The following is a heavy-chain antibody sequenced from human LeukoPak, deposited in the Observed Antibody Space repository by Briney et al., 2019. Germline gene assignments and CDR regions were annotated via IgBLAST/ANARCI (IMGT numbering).Heavy chain of an antibody. Sequence: ASVKVSCKASGYTFTSYGISWVRQAPGQGLEWMGWISAYNGNTNYARKLQGRVTMTTDTSTSTAYMELRSLSSDDTAVYYCARGAPYCGGDCYSFWGQGTLVTVSS. CDR1: GYTFTSYG. V-gene: IGHV1-18*01. CDR2: ISAYNGNT. D-gene: IGHD2-21*01. CDR3: ARGAPYCGGDCYSF. J-gene: IGHJ4*02.